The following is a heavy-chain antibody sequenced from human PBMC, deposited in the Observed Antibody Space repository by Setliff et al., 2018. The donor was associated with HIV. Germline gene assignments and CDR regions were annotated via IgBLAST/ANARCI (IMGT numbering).Heavy chain of an antibody. V-gene: IGHV4-4*08. CDR1: GGSISSYH. D-gene: IGHD5-18*01. CDR2: IYKSGSA. CDR3: GRLSDTAMASFDS. J-gene: IGHJ4*02. Sequence: SETLSLTCRVSGGSISSYHWSWIRQPPGKGLEWIGHIYKSGSANYSPSLKGRVTISADTSRNQFSLKLTSVTAADTAIYYCGRLSDTAMASFDSWGQGILVTVSS.